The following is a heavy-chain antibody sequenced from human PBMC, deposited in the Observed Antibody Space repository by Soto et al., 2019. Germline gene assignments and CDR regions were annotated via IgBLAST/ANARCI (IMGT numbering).Heavy chain of an antibody. CDR2: IYYTGKT. V-gene: IGHV4-30-4*01. CDR1: GDYIHVGGYY. J-gene: IGHJ5*02. Sequence: SETLSLTCSVSGDYIHVGGYYWTWIRQRPGKGLEWMGCIYYTGKTYYNPSLESRLTMSVDRSKNQFSLRLTSVTAADTAVYFCGRDLTSNANCIDPWGQGTLVTVSS. D-gene: IGHD2-2*01. CDR3: GRDLTSNANCIDP.